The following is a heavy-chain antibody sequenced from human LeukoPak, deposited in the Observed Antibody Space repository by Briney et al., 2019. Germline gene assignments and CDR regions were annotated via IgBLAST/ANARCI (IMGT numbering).Heavy chain of an antibody. J-gene: IGHJ4*02. CDR1: GLTFSSYS. Sequence: GGSLRLSCAASGLTFSSYSMNWVRQAPGKGLEWVSSISSSSSYIYYADSVKGRFTISRDNAKNSLYLQMNSLRAEDTAVYYCARDIFGGHFDYWGQGTLVTVSS. CDR2: ISSSSSYI. D-gene: IGHD3-10*02. V-gene: IGHV3-21*01. CDR3: ARDIFGGHFDY.